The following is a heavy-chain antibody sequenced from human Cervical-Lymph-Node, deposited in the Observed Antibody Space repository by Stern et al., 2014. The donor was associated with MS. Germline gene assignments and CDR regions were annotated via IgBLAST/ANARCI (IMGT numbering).Heavy chain of an antibody. J-gene: IGHJ4*02. Sequence: EDQLVASGGGLVKPGGSLRLSCAASGFTFSSYSMNLVRQAPGKGLEWLSSISSSSSDIYYADSVKGRFTISRDNAKKSLYLQMNSLRAEDTAVYYCARPRGYGGISMFLRYWGQGTLVTVSS. CDR1: GFTFSSYS. CDR3: ARPRGYGGISMFLRY. CDR2: ISSSSSDI. V-gene: IGHV3-21*01. D-gene: IGHD4-23*01.